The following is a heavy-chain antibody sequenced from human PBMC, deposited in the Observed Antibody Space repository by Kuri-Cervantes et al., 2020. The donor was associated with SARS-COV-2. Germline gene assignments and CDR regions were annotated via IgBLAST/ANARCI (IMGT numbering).Heavy chain of an antibody. V-gene: IGHV1-2*02. CDR3: ARDGIDIVVGNDAFDI. Sequence: ASVKVSCKASGYTFTGYYMHWARQAPGQGLEWMGWINPNSGGTNYAQKFQGRVTMTRDTSISTAYMELSRLRSDDTAVYYCARDGIDIVVGNDAFDIWGQGTMVTVSS. J-gene: IGHJ3*02. D-gene: IGHD2-2*01. CDR1: GYTFTGYY. CDR2: INPNSGGT.